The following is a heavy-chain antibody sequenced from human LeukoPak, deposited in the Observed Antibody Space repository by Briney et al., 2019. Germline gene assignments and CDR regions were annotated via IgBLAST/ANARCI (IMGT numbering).Heavy chain of an antibody. J-gene: IGHJ4*02. CDR3: ARPDREQWLGFDD. CDR1: GYTFTGYY. CDR2: INPNSGGT. V-gene: IGHV1-2*02. Sequence: GSVKDSCKASGYTFTGYYLHWVRPAPGQGLAWMGWINPNSGGTNYAQKCQGRVTMTRDTSISTAYMELSRLRSDDTAVYYCARPDREQWLGFDDWGQGTLVTVSS. D-gene: IGHD6-19*01.